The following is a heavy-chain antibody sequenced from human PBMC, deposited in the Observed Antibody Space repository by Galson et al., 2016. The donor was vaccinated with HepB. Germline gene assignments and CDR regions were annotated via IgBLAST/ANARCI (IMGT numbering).Heavy chain of an antibody. CDR2: ISYDANYK. CDR1: GFTLSSYA. Sequence: SLRLSCATSGFTLSSYAVNWVRQAPGEGLEWVAIISYDANYKYYADSVKGRFTISKDKTTLKLQMKSLRVEDTAVYYCARVRIPGYGISTTCGYFDYWGQGALVTVSS. J-gene: IGHJ4*02. D-gene: IGHD2-2*01. CDR3: ARVRIPGYGISTTCGYFDY. V-gene: IGHV3-30-3*01.